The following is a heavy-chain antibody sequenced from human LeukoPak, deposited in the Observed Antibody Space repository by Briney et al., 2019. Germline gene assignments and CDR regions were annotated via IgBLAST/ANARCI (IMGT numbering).Heavy chain of an antibody. CDR2: IYDSGST. Sequence: SQTLSLTCTVSGGSISSGGYYWGWIRRHPGKGLEWIGYIYDSGSTYYNPSLKSRVTISVDTSKNQFSLKLSSVTAADTAVYYCARGRSSDYWGQGTLVTVSS. CDR1: GGSISSGGYY. CDR3: ARGRSSDY. J-gene: IGHJ4*02. D-gene: IGHD6-6*01. V-gene: IGHV4-31*03.